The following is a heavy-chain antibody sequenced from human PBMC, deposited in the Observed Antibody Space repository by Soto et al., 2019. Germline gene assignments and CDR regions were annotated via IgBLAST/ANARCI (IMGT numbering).Heavy chain of an antibody. Sequence: QVPLVESGGGVVQPGRSLRLSCAASGFTFSSYAMHWVRQAPGKGLEWAAVISYDGSNKYYADSVKGRFTISRDNYKNTLYLQMNSLRTEDTAVYYCARDPTYSGSGFEYFQHWGQGTLVTVSS. V-gene: IGHV3-30-3*01. CDR2: ISYDGSNK. CDR1: GFTFSSYA. CDR3: ARDPTYSGSGFEYFQH. D-gene: IGHD6-13*01. J-gene: IGHJ1*01.